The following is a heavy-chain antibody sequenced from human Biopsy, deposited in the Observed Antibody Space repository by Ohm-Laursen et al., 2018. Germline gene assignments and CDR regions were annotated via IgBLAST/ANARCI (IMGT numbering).Heavy chain of an antibody. CDR1: GGTYSGYY. V-gene: IGHV4-34*01. J-gene: IGHJ5*02. CDR2: VHHDGRA. CDR3: ARFIVPSLHCSNGVCPIRWFDP. Sequence: GTLSLTCAVYGGTYSGYYWSWIRQPPGKGLEWIGEVHHDGRANYNPSLKSRVTISGDMSKKQFSLKLSGVTGADTAVYYCARFIVPSLHCSNGVCPIRWFDPWGQGTLVTVFS. D-gene: IGHD2-2*01.